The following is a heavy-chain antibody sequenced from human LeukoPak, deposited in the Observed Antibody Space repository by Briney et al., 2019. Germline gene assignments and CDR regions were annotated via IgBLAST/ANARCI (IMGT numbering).Heavy chain of an antibody. Sequence: KPSETLSLTCTVSGGSISSYYWSWIRQPPGKGLEWIGYIYYSGSTNYNPSLKSRVTISVDTSKNQFSLKLSSVTAADTAVYYCARGLGNSSSSRFDPWGQGTLVTVSS. CDR2: IYYSGST. V-gene: IGHV4-59*12. CDR1: GGSISSYY. CDR3: ARGLGNSSSSRFDP. J-gene: IGHJ5*02. D-gene: IGHD6-13*01.